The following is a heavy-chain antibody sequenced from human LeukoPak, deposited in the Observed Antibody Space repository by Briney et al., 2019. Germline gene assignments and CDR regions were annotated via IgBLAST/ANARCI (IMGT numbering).Heavy chain of an antibody. J-gene: IGHJ6*02. CDR3: TTGGGYDECYYGMDV. Sequence: GGSLRLSCAASGFTFSNAWMSWVRQAPGKGLEWVGRIKSKTDGGTTDYAAPVKGRFTISRDDSKNTLYLQMNSLKTEDTAVYYRTTGGGYDECYYGMDVWGQGTTVTVSS. CDR1: GFTFSNAW. D-gene: IGHD5-12*01. V-gene: IGHV3-15*01. CDR2: IKSKTDGGTT.